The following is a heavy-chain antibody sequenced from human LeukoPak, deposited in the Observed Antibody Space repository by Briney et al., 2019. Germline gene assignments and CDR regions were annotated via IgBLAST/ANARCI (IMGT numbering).Heavy chain of an antibody. J-gene: IGHJ6*03. CDR1: GFTFSSYA. Sequence: GGSLRLSCAASGFTFSSYAMSWVRQAPGKGLEWVANIKQDGSEKYYVDSVKGRFTISRDNAKNSLYLQMNSLRAEDTAVYYCARTIWFGELYMDVWGKGTTVTVSS. V-gene: IGHV3-7*01. CDR3: ARTIWFGELYMDV. CDR2: IKQDGSEK. D-gene: IGHD3-10*01.